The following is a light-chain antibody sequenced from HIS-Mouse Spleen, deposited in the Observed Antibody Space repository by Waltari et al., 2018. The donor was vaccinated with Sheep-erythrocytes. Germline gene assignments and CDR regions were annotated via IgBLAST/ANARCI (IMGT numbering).Light chain of an antibody. CDR1: SSAVGSYNR. V-gene: IGLV2-18*01. CDR2: EVS. CDR3: SLYTSSSTLV. Sequence: QSALTQPPSVSGSPGQSFTISCTGTSSAVGSYNRFPWYQQPPGTAPKLLIYEVSNRPSGVPDRFSGSKSGNTASLTISGLQAEDEADYYCSLYTSSSTLVFGGGTKLTVL. J-gene: IGLJ2*01.